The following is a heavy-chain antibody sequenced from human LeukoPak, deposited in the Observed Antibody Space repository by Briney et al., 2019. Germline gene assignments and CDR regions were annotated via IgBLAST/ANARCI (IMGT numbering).Heavy chain of an antibody. D-gene: IGHD4-17*01. V-gene: IGHV1-2*02. CDR1: GYTFTGYY. J-gene: IGHJ4*02. CDR3: ARSDSDDYGEYFDY. Sequence: ASVKVSGKASGYTFTGYYMHWVRQAPGQGLEWMGWINPNSGGTNYAQKFQGRVTMTRDTSISTAYMELSRLRSDDTAVYYCARSDSDDYGEYFDYWGQGTLVTVSS. CDR2: INPNSGGT.